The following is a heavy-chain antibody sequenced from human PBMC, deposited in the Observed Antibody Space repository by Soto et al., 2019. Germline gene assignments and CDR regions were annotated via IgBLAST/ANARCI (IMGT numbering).Heavy chain of an antibody. Sequence: PGGSLRLSCAASGFTFSSYAMHWVRQAPGKGLEWVAVISYDGSNKYYADSVKGRFTISRDNSKNTLYLQMNSLRAEDTAVYYCARDEGNYDILTGYQPSTFYGMDVWGQGTTVTVSS. CDR3: ARDEGNYDILTGYQPSTFYGMDV. D-gene: IGHD3-9*01. V-gene: IGHV3-30-3*01. CDR2: ISYDGSNK. J-gene: IGHJ6*02. CDR1: GFTFSSYA.